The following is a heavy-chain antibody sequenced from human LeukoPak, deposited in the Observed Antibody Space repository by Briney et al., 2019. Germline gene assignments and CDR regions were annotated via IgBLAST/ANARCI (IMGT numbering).Heavy chain of an antibody. CDR1: GFTFSSYS. CDR2: INSRSSSI. V-gene: IGHV3-21*01. Sequence: SGGSLRLSCAASGFTFSSYSMNWVRQAPGKGLEWVSSINSRSSSIYYADSVKGRFTISRGNAKNSLYLQMNSLRAEDTAVYYCARGPTMKMDVWGKGTTVTVSS. D-gene: IGHD3-22*01. CDR3: ARGPTMKMDV. J-gene: IGHJ6*04.